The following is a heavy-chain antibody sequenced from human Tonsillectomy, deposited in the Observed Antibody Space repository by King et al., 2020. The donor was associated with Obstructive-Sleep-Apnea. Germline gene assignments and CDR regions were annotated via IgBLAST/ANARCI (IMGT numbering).Heavy chain of an antibody. J-gene: IGHJ4*02. V-gene: IGHV5-51*01. CDR1: GDSFTSYW. D-gene: IGHD5-12*01. CDR3: ARRYSVAASFDY. Sequence: VQLVQSGAEVKKPGESLKISCKGSGDSFTSYWIGWGRQMPGKGLEWMGIIYPGDSDTRYSPSFQGQVTISADKSINTAFLQWSSLQASDTAIYYCARRYSVAASFDYWGQGTLVTVSS. CDR2: IYPGDSDT.